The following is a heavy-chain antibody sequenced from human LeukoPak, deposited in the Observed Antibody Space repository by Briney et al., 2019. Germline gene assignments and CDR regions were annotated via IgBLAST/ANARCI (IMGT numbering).Heavy chain of an antibody. J-gene: IGHJ4*02. Sequence: GGSLRLSCAASGFTFSSYWMSWVRQAPGKGLEWVANIKQDGSEKYYVDSVKGRFTISRDNAKNSLYLRMNSLRAEDTAVYYCARERANYDFWSGYFYYFDYWGQGTLVTVSS. CDR2: IKQDGSEK. CDR3: ARERANYDFWSGYFYYFDY. CDR1: GFTFSSYW. D-gene: IGHD3-3*01. V-gene: IGHV3-7*03.